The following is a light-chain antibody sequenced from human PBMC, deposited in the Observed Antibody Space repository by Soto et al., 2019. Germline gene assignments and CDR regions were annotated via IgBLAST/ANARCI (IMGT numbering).Light chain of an antibody. Sequence: QSALTQPRSVSGSPGQSVTISCIGTSSDVGGYNYVSWYQQHPGKAPKLMIYDVSKRPSGVPDRFSGSKSGNTASLTISGLQAEDEADYYCCSYAGSLVVFGGGTKVTVL. CDR1: SSDVGGYNY. J-gene: IGLJ2*01. CDR2: DVS. CDR3: CSYAGSLVV. V-gene: IGLV2-11*01.